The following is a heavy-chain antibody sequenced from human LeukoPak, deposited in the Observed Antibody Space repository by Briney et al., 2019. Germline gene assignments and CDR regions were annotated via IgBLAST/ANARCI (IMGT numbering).Heavy chain of an antibody. CDR3: ARTPGYSSGWFLGSPKFDY. CDR2: INQDESAK. V-gene: IGHV3-7*01. J-gene: IGHJ4*02. CDR1: GFTFSRYW. Sequence: LPGGSLRLSCAASGFTFSRYWMSWVRQAPGKGLEWVASINQDESAKFYVDSVKGRFTISRDNAKNSLFLQMNSLRAEDTAVYYCARTPGYSSGWFLGSPKFDYWGQGTLVTVSS. D-gene: IGHD6-19*01.